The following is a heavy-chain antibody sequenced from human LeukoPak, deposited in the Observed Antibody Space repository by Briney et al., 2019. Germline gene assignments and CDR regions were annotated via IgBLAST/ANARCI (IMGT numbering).Heavy chain of an antibody. D-gene: IGHD3-22*01. CDR2: ISGSGGST. Sequence: SGGSLRLSCAASGFTFSSYAMSWVRQAPGKGLEWVSAISGSGGSTYYADSVKGRFTISRDNSKNTLYLQMNSLRAEDTAVYYCAKGGDTVVVVIRGQYFDYWGQGTLVTVSS. J-gene: IGHJ4*02. CDR3: AKGGDTVVVVIRGQYFDY. CDR1: GFTFSSYA. V-gene: IGHV3-23*01.